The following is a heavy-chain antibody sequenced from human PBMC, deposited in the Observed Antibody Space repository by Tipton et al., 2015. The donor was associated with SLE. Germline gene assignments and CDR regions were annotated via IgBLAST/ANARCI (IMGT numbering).Heavy chain of an antibody. CDR1: GGSISSGDYY. D-gene: IGHD7-27*01. CDR3: ARVLTGLRGMDV. J-gene: IGHJ6*04. V-gene: IGHV4-30-4*01. CDR2: IYYSGST. Sequence: LRLSCTVSGGSISSGDYYWSWIRQPPGKGLEWIGYIYYSGSTYNPSLKSRVTISVDTSKNQFSLKLSSVTAADTAVYYCARVLTGLRGMDVWGKGTTVTVSS.